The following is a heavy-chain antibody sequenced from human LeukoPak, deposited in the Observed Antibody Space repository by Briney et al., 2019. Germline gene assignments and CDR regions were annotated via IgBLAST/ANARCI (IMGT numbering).Heavy chain of an antibody. J-gene: IGHJ4*02. Sequence: ASVKVSCKTSGGTFSNCAISWVRQAPGQGLEWMGGVIPIFGTAHYAQKFQGRVTITADESTSTAYMELSSLRSEDTAVYYCARGWLAETTVVTPYNYWGQGTVVTVSS. CDR2: VIPIFGTA. CDR3: ARGWLAETTVVTPYNY. CDR1: GGTFSNCA. V-gene: IGHV1-69*13. D-gene: IGHD4-23*01.